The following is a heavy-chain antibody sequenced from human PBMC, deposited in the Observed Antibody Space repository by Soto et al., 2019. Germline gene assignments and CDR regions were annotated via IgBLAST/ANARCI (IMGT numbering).Heavy chain of an antibody. CDR3: ARLAPTSYYYYGMDV. Sequence: GESLKISCKGSGYSFTSYWIGWVRQMPGKGLEWMGIIYPGDSGTRYSPSFQGQVTISADKSISTAYLQWSSLKASDTAMYYCARLAPTSYYYYGMDVWGQGTTVTVSS. J-gene: IGHJ6*02. CDR1: GYSFTSYW. V-gene: IGHV5-51*01. D-gene: IGHD1-1*01. CDR2: IYPGDSGT.